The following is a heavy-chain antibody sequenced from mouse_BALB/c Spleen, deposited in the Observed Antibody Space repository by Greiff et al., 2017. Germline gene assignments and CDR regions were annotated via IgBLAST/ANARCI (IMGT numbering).Heavy chain of an antibody. CDR2: ISYSGST. J-gene: IGHJ3*01. V-gene: IGHV3-8*02. Sequence: EVKVEESGPSLVKPSQTLSLTCSVTGDSITSGYWNWIRKFPGNKLEYMGYISYSGSTYYNPSLKSRISITRDTSKNQYYLQLNSVTTEDTATYYCARQYYDHDGFAYWGQGTLVTVSA. D-gene: IGHD2-4*01. CDR3: ARQYYDHDGFAY. CDR1: GDSITSGY.